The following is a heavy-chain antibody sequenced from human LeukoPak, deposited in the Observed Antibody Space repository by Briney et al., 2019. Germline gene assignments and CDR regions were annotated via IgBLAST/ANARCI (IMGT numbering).Heavy chain of an antibody. J-gene: IGHJ4*02. CDR2: ISSSGSTI. CDR1: GFTFSSYE. D-gene: IGHD6-25*01. V-gene: IGHV3-48*03. Sequence: PGGSLRLSCAASGFTFSSYEMNWVRQAPGKGLEWVSYISSSGSTIYYADSVKGRFTISRDNAKNTLYLQMNSLRAEDTAVYYCARDARQRYYFDYWGQGTLVTVSS. CDR3: ARDARQRYYFDY.